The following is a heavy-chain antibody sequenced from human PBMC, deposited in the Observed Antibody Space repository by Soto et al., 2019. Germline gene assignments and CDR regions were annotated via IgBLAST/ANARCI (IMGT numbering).Heavy chain of an antibody. J-gene: IGHJ4*02. D-gene: IGHD2-15*01. CDR2: ISASGGST. V-gene: IGHV3-23*01. Sequence: GGSLRLSCAASGFTFSGYAMSWVRQAPGKGLEWVSAISASGGSTYYADSVKGRFTISRDNSKNTLYLQMNSLRAEDTAVYYCAKTPRLGYCSGGSCSVSDYWGQGTLVTVSS. CDR3: AKTPRLGYCSGGSCSVSDY. CDR1: GFTFSGYA.